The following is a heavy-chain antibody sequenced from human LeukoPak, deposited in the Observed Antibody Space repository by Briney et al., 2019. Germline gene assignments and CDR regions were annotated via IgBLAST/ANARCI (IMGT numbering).Heavy chain of an antibody. CDR2: IKQDGSEK. CDR3: ARGPRYIEDGFDF. Sequence: SGGSLRLSCAASGXTFSSYWMSWVRQAPGKGLEWVANIKQDGSEKYYVDSVKGRFTISRDNAKNSLYLQMNSLRPEDTAVYYCARGPRYIEDGFDFWGQGTLVTVSS. D-gene: IGHD5-18*01. V-gene: IGHV3-7*04. J-gene: IGHJ4*02. CDR1: GXTFSSYW.